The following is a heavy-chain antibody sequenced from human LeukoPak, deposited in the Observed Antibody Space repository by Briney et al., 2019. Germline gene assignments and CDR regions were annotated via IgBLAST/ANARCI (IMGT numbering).Heavy chain of an antibody. D-gene: IGHD6-19*01. CDR3: ARVAVAAWLDV. Sequence: GASVKVSCKASGYTFINYGITWVRQAPGQGLEWMGWISAYNGNTNYAQKLQGRVTMTTDTSTSTAYMELRILTSDGTAVYYCARVAVAAWLDVWGKGTTVTISS. CDR2: ISAYNGNT. V-gene: IGHV1-18*01. J-gene: IGHJ6*04. CDR1: GYTFINYG.